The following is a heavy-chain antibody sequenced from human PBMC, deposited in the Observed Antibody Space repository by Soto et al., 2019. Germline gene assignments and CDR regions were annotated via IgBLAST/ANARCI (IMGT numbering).Heavy chain of an antibody. CDR1: GFTFTSSA. CDR2: IVVGSGNT. D-gene: IGHD3-22*01. V-gene: IGHV1-58*01. Sequence: QMQLVQSGPEVKKPGTSVKVSCKASGFTFTSSAVQWVRQARGQRLEWIGWIVVGSGNTNYAQKFQERVTITRDMSTSTAYMELSSLRSEDTAVYYCAYVVITPYYYYGMDVWGQGTTVTVSS. J-gene: IGHJ6*02. CDR3: AYVVITPYYYYGMDV.